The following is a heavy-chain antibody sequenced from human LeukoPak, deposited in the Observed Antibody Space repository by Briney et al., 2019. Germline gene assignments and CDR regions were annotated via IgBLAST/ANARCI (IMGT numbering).Heavy chain of an antibody. CDR1: GGSISSYY. V-gene: IGHV4-59*01. CDR3: ARVRNGHDMSSSFPDY. CDR2: IYYSGST. J-gene: IGHJ4*02. Sequence: SETLSLTCTVSGGSISSYYWSWIRQPPGKGLEWIGYIYYSGSTNYNPSLKSRVTISVDTSKNQFSLKLSSVTAADTAVYCCARVRNGHDMSSSFPDYWGQGTLVTVSS. D-gene: IGHD6-6*01.